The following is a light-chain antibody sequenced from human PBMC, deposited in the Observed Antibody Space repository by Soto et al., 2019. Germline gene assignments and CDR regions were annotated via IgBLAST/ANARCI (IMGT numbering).Light chain of an antibody. J-gene: IGKJ4*01. V-gene: IGKV1-33*01. CDR3: QQYDYLPPLT. Sequence: DIQMTQSPSSLSASVRDRVTITCQASQDISNYLKWYQQKPGKAPKLLIYDASNLETGVPSRFSGSGSGTDFTFTISSLQPEDIATYYCQQYDYLPPLTFGGGTKVEIK. CDR1: QDISNY. CDR2: DAS.